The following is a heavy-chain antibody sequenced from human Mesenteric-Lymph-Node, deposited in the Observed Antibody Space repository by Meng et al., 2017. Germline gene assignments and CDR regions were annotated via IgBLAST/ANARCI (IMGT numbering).Heavy chain of an antibody. CDR3: ARGPFVWWLRFGAFGDYFDY. V-gene: IGHV1-8*01. J-gene: IGHJ4*02. CDR2: MNPNSGNT. D-gene: IGHD5-12*01. CDR1: GYTFTSYD. Sequence: ASVKVSCKASGYTFTSYDINWVRQATGQGLEWMGWMNPNSGNTGYAQKFQGRVTMTRNNSISTAYMELSSLRSEDTAVYYCARGPFVWWLRFGAFGDYFDYWGQGTLVTVSS.